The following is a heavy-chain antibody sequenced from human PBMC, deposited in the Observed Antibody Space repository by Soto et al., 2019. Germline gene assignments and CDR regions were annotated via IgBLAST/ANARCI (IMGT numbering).Heavy chain of an antibody. CDR3: ARAGQHYDSGVYAD. V-gene: IGHV1-18*01. Sequence: QVKLVQSGTEVKKPGASMKVSCKASGYSFATSGISWVRQAPGQGLEWMGGISAYNGNTNHDQKPEDRIIITSHTSTSTPYGGWGGLRFEATAVFCGARAGQHYDSGVYADGGQGPLVTVSS. D-gene: IGHD3-22*01. CDR2: ISAYNGNT. J-gene: IGHJ4*02. CDR1: GYSFATSG.